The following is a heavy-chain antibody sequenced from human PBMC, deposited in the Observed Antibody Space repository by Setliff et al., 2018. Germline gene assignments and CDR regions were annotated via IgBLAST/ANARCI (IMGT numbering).Heavy chain of an antibody. CDR3: TRVRGYLFDT. CDR2: IRSKAYGGTT. V-gene: IGHV3-49*04. CDR1: GFTFGDYA. J-gene: IGHJ5*02. D-gene: IGHD6-25*01. Sequence: GGSLRLSCTASGFTFGDYAMSWVRQAPGKGLEWVGFIRSKAYGGTTEYAASVKGRFTISRDDSKSIAYLQMNSLKTEDTAVYYCTRVRGYLFDTWGQGTLVTVSS.